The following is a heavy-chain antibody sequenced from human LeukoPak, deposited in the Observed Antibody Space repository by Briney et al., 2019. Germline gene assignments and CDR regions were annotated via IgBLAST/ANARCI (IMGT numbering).Heavy chain of an antibody. J-gene: IGHJ4*01. V-gene: IGHV1-2*02. Sequence: GASVKVSCKASGYTFTGYYMHWVRQAPGQGLEWMGWINPNSGGTNYAQKFQGRVTMTRDTSTSTAYMELSRLTSDDTAVYYCAGGREVAGTVGYWGHGTLVTVSS. CDR3: AGGREVAGTVGY. CDR1: GYTFTGYY. D-gene: IGHD6-19*01. CDR2: INPNSGGT.